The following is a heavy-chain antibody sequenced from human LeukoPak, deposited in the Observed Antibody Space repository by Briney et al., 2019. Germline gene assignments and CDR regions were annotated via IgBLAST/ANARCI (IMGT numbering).Heavy chain of an antibody. V-gene: IGHV4-34*01. CDR1: GGPFSGYY. D-gene: IGHD6-19*01. Sequence: SETLSLTCAVYGGPFSGYYWSWIRQPPGKGLEWIGEINHSGSTNYNPSLKSRVTISVDTSKNQFSLKLSSVTAADTAVYYCARSGQWLATPFDYWGQGTLVTVSS. CDR3: ARSGQWLATPFDY. CDR2: INHSGST. J-gene: IGHJ4*02.